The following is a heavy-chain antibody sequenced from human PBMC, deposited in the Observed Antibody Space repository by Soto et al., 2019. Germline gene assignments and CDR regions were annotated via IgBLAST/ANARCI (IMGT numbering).Heavy chain of an antibody. CDR1: GFTFSSYW. J-gene: IGHJ6*02. D-gene: IGHD2-15*01. V-gene: IGHV3-7*05. CDR3: ARDPSTEKYCSGGSCFYYYYYGMDV. Sequence: GGSLRLSCAASGFTFSSYWMSWVRQAPGKGLEWVANIKQDGSEKYYVDSVKGRFTISRDNAKNSLYLQMNSLRAEDTAVYYCARDPSTEKYCSGGSCFYYYYYGMDVWGQGTTVTVSS. CDR2: IKQDGSEK.